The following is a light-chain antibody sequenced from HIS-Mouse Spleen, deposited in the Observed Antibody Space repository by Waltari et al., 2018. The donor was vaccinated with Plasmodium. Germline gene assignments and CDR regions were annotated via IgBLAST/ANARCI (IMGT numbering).Light chain of an antibody. J-gene: IGKJ3*01. CDR2: GAS. V-gene: IGKV3-15*01. CDR3: QQYNNWSFT. Sequence: EIVMTQSPATLSVSPGERATLSCRASQSVSSNLAWYQQKPGQAPRLLIYGASTRATGIPARFSCSGSGTEFTFTISSLQSEDFAVYYCQQYNNWSFTFGPGTKVDIK. CDR1: QSVSSN.